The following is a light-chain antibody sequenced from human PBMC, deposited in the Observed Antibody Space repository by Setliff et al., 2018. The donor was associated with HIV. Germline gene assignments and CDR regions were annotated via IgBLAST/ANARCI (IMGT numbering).Light chain of an antibody. CDR2: EVN. V-gene: IGLV2-23*02. J-gene: IGLJ1*01. Sequence: QSALTQPASVSGSPGQSITISCTGNSSDVGSYNLVPWYQQHSDKAPKLIIYEVNKRPSGVSDRFSGSKSGNTASLTISGLQAEDEADYHCCSYARSSPYVFGSGTKVTVL. CDR1: SSDVGSYNL. CDR3: CSYARSSPYV.